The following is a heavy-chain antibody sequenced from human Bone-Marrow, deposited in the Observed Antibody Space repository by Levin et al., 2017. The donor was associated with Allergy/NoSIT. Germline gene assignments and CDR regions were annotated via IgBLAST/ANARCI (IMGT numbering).Heavy chain of an antibody. CDR1: GFTFSNYY. CDR3: AATTVTNRYWYFDL. D-gene: IGHD4-17*01. Sequence: KSGGSLRLSCSASGFTFSNYYMTWIRQAPGKGLEWLSYISSSGSTMKYADSVKGRFTISRDNANNSLYLQMHSLRADDTAVYYCAATTVTNRYWYFDLWGRGTLVTVSS. V-gene: IGHV3-11*01. CDR2: ISSSGSTM. J-gene: IGHJ2*01.